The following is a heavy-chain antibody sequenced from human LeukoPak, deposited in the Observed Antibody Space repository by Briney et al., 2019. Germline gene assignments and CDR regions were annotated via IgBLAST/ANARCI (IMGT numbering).Heavy chain of an antibody. CDR2: IYYSGST. D-gene: IGHD6-19*01. J-gene: IGHJ4*02. CDR3: ARRIIAVAGTVVYYFDY. Sequence: SETLSLTCTVSGGSISSSSSYWGWIRQPPGKGLEWIERIYYSGSTYYNPSLKSRVTVSVDTSNNQFSLKLSSVTAADTAVYYCARRIIAVAGTVVYYFDYWGRGTLVTVSS. CDR1: GGSISSSSSY. V-gene: IGHV4-39*01.